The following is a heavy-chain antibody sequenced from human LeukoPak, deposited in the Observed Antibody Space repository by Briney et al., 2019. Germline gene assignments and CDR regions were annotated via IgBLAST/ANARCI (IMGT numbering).Heavy chain of an antibody. V-gene: IGHV3-43*01. Sequence: GGSLRLSCAASGFAFHDYTMHWVRQPPGKGLEWVSLSTWDGGATFYADSVKGRFTISRDNDKNSLYLQMSSLRSEDSALYYCAKGSTSGLVVSPFDSWGQGTLVTVSS. CDR1: GFAFHDYT. D-gene: IGHD3/OR15-3a*01. CDR3: AKGSTSGLVVSPFDS. CDR2: STWDGGAT. J-gene: IGHJ4*02.